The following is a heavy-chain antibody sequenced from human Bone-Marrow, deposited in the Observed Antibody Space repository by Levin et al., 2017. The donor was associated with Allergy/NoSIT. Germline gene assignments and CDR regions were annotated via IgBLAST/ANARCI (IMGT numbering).Heavy chain of an antibody. J-gene: IGHJ6*02. CDR1: GITFNNAW. Sequence: PGGSLRLSCAASGITFNNAWMSWVRQAPGKGLEWVGRIKSKVDGGTTVYGAPVKGRFTISRDDSRNMLFLEMNGLKTEDTAVYYCATDGVVVVAMPTGMDVWGQGTTVTVSS. D-gene: IGHD2-15*01. V-gene: IGHV3-15*01. CDR2: IKSKVDGGTT. CDR3: ATDGVVVVAMPTGMDV.